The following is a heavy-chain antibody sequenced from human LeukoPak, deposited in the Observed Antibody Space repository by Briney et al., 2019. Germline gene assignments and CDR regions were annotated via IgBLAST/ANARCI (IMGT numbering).Heavy chain of an antibody. J-gene: IGHJ4*02. D-gene: IGHD3-3*01. V-gene: IGHV4-59*01. Sequence: SSETLSLTCTVSGGSISSYYWSWIRQPPGKGLEWIGYIYYSGSTNYNPSLKSRVTISVDTSKNQFSLKLSSVTAADTAVYYCARVADFWSGYYFDYWGQGTLVTVSS. CDR1: GGSISSYY. CDR2: IYYSGST. CDR3: ARVADFWSGYYFDY.